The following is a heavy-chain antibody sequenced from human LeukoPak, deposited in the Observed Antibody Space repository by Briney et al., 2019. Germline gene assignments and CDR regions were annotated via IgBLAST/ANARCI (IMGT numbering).Heavy chain of an antibody. Sequence: GGSLRLSCAASGFTFSSYAMSWVRQAPGKGLEWVSAISGSGHSTYYADSVKGRFSISRDNSKNTLYLQMNSLRAEDTAIYYCAKVRMITMIAYDAFDIWGQGSMVTVSS. J-gene: IGHJ3*02. CDR2: ISGSGHST. D-gene: IGHD3-22*01. CDR1: GFTFSSYA. CDR3: AKVRMITMIAYDAFDI. V-gene: IGHV3-23*01.